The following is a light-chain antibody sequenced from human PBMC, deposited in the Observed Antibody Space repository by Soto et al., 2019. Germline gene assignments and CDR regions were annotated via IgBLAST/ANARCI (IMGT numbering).Light chain of an antibody. Sequence: EMVVTQSPASLSASPVEGVTLSCRASQNIRSSLAWYQQRPGQAPRLLIYDASNRATGIPARFSGSGSGTDFTLTISSLEPEDFAVYYCQQRSNPITFGQGTRLEIK. CDR2: DAS. CDR1: QNIRSS. V-gene: IGKV3-11*01. CDR3: QQRSNPIT. J-gene: IGKJ5*01.